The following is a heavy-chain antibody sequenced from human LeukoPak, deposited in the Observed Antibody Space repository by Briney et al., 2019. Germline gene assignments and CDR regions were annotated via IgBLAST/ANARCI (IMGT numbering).Heavy chain of an antibody. D-gene: IGHD2-2*01. CDR1: GYTFTGYY. J-gene: IGHJ4*02. V-gene: IGHV1-2*06. CDR2: INSNSGGT. Sequence: ASVKVSCKASGYTFTGYYMHWVRQAPGQGLEWMGRINSNSGGTNYAQKFQGRVTMTRDTSISTAYMELSRLRSDDTAVYYCARGSEVVPAATTYSLDYWGQGTLVTVSS. CDR3: ARGSEVVPAATTYSLDY.